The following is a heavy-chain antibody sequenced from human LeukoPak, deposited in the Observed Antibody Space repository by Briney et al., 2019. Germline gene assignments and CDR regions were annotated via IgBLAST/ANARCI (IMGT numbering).Heavy chain of an antibody. D-gene: IGHD2-2*01. V-gene: IGHV3-48*01. CDR1: GFTFSSYS. CDR3: ARGRVPAAGD. J-gene: IGHJ4*02. CDR2: ISSSSTI. Sequence: GGSLRLSCAASGFTFSSYSMNWVRQAPGKGLEWVSYISSSSTIYYADSVKGRFTISRDNAKNSLYLQMNSLRAEDTAVYYCARGRVPAAGDWGQGTLVTVSS.